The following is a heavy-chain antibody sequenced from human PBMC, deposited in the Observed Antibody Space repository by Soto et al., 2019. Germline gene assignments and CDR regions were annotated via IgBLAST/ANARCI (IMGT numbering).Heavy chain of an antibody. J-gene: IGHJ6*03. Sequence: EVQLLESGGGLVQPGGSLRLSCAASGFTFSTYAMSWVRQAPGKGLEWVSTITTSGGNTYYADSVQGRVTISRDNYKNTLYLQMNSLRAEDTAVYYCAGRYCTNGVCYTNYYYYIDVWGKGTTVTVSS. CDR3: AGRYCTNGVCYTNYYYYIDV. D-gene: IGHD2-8*01. CDR2: ITTSGGNT. V-gene: IGHV3-23*01. CDR1: GFTFSTYA.